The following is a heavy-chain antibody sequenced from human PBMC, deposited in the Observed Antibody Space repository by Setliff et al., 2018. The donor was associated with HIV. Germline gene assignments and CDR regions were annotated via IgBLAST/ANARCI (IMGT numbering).Heavy chain of an antibody. J-gene: IGHJ4*02. CDR1: RGSISSGGYY. D-gene: IGHD5-18*01. V-gene: IGHV4-31*03. CDR3: ARNTLGYGAHFDN. CDR2: IYYNGRT. Sequence: SETLSLTCTVSRGSISSGGYYWSWIRQHPERGLEWIGYIYYNGRTYYSPSLRSRVTMSVDTSRNEFSLRLSSVTAADTAVYYCARNTLGYGAHFDNWGQGILVTVSS.